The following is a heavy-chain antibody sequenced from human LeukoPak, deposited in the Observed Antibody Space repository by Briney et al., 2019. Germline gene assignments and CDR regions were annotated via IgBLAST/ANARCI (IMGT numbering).Heavy chain of an antibody. Sequence: ASVKVSCKASGYTFTSYAMHWVRQAPGQRPEWMGWINAGNGNTKYSQKFQGRVTIIRDTSASTAYMELSSLRSEDTAVYYCARGYCSGGSCYLHWFDPWGQGTLVTVSS. CDR2: INAGNGNT. CDR3: ARGYCSGGSCYLHWFDP. V-gene: IGHV1-3*01. CDR1: GYTFTSYA. D-gene: IGHD2-15*01. J-gene: IGHJ5*02.